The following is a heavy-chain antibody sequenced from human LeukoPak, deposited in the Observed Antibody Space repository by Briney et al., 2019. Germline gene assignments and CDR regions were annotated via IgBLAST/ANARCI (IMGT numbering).Heavy chain of an antibody. J-gene: IGHJ4*02. CDR1: GYXFTDYY. V-gene: IGHV1-2*02. Sequence: ASVKVSCKASGYXFTDYYIHWVRQAPGPGLEWMGWINTYSGDTNYAQKFQGRVTMTRDTSISTTYMELSRLRSDDTAVYYCARSSFESSLRIDDFWGQGTLVTVSS. D-gene: IGHD3-22*01. CDR3: ARSSFESSLRIDDF. CDR2: INTYSGDT.